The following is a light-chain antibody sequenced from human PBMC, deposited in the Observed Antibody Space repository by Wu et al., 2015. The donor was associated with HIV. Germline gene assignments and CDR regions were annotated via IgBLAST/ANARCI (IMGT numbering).Light chain of an antibody. CDR3: QQVNTFPWT. Sequence: DIVLTQSPSFLSASVGDRVTVTCRASQDISNFLAWYQQKPGTAPKLLIYAASTLQTGVPLRFSGRGSGTDFTLSITSLQPEDSATYFCQQVNTFPWTFGQGTKVAIK. CDR2: AAS. V-gene: IGKV1-9*01. J-gene: IGKJ1*01. CDR1: QDISNF.